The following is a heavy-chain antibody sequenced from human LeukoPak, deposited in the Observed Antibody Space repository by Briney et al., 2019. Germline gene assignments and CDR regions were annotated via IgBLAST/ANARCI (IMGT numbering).Heavy chain of an antibody. CDR1: GFEFSREG. Sequence: GVLVICSCWTTGFEFSREGMCWVRQAQGKRLEWVSAISGSGGSTYYADSVKGRFTISRDNSKNTRYLQMNSLRAEDTAVYYCAKWEYDSSGYYQDYWGQGTLVTVSS. CDR3: AKWEYDSSGYYQDY. D-gene: IGHD3-22*01. V-gene: IGHV3-23*01. J-gene: IGHJ4*02. CDR2: ISGSGGST.